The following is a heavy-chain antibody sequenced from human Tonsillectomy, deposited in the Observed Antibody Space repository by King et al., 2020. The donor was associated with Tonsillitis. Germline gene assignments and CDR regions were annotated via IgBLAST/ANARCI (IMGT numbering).Heavy chain of an antibody. CDR3: ARXRXAXAGXXYYYYYYGMDV. Sequence: QLVQSGAEVKKPGASVKVSCKASGYTFTSYYMHWVRQAPGQGLEWMGIINPSGGSTSYAQKFQGRVTMTRDTSTSTVYMELSSLRSEDTAVYYCARXRXAXAGXXYYYYYYGMDVWGQGTTVSVSS. D-gene: IGHD6-19*01. V-gene: IGHV1-46*03. J-gene: IGHJ6*02. CDR1: GYTFTSYY. CDR2: INPSGGST.